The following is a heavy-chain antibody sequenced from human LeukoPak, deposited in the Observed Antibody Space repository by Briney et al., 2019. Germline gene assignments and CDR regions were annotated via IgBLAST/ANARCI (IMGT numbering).Heavy chain of an antibody. J-gene: IGHJ3*01. Sequence: GGSLRLSCTASGFTFSDYSLSWIRQSPGKGLEWISYITSGGGSIFYTDFMEGRLIISRGNAENSLYLQLNSLRDGDTDVYYCARWIDGFDVWGQGTMLTVSS. D-gene: IGHD2-2*03. CDR3: ARWIDGFDV. CDR2: ITSGGGSI. CDR1: GFTFSDYS. V-gene: IGHV3-11*01.